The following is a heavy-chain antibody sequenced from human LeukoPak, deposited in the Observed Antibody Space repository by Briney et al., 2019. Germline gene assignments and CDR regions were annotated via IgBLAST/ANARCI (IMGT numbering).Heavy chain of an antibody. J-gene: IGHJ4*02. CDR3: ARGIVNTIGGDY. CDR1: GFTVSTKY. Sequence: GGSLRLSCEASGFTVSTKYMSWVRQAPGKGLEWVSSIRGRANYIDYADSVKGRFTISRDNARNSLFLQMNSLRAEDTAVYYCARGIVNTIGGDYWGQGTLVTVSS. D-gene: IGHD1-26*01. V-gene: IGHV3-21*01. CDR2: IRGRANYI.